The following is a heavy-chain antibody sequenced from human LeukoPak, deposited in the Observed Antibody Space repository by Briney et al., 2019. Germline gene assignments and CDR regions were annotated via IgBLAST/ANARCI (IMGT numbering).Heavy chain of an antibody. D-gene: IGHD3-22*01. CDR2: IYYTGST. V-gene: IGHV4-61*01. J-gene: IGHJ4*02. Sequence: SETLSLTCTVSGGSVSSSRYYWTWIRQPPGKGLEWIGYIYYTGSTNYNPSLKSRVTISIDTSKNQFSLKLTSVTAADTAVYYCARYGYYDSSGTLDYWGQGTLVTVSS. CDR1: GGSVSSSRYY. CDR3: ARYGYYDSSGTLDY.